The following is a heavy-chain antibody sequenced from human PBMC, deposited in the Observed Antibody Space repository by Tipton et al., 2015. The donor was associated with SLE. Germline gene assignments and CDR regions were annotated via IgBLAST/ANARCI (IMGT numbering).Heavy chain of an antibody. J-gene: IGHJ2*01. Sequence: GLVKPSETLSLTCTVSGGSISSSSYNWGWIRQHPGKGLEWIASIFYSGSTYSNPSLKSRVTVSVDTSKNQFSLKLSSVTAADTAVYYCARTNLQGSLVDWYFDLWGRGTLVTVSS. CDR2: IFYSGST. CDR3: ARTNLQGSLVDWYFDL. V-gene: IGHV4-39*07. D-gene: IGHD5-24*01. CDR1: GGSISSSSYN.